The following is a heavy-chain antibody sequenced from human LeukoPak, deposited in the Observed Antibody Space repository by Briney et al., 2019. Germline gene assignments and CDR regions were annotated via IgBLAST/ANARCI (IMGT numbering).Heavy chain of an antibody. V-gene: IGHV1-69*13. CDR2: IIPIFGTA. CDR3: ASYSGSYYDY. CDR1: GGTFSSYA. Sequence: SVKVSFTASGGTFSSYAISWVRQAPGQGLEWMGGIIPIFGTANYAQKFQGRVTITADESTSTAYMELSSLRSEDTAVYYCASYSGSYYDYWGQGTLVTVSS. D-gene: IGHD1-26*01. J-gene: IGHJ4*02.